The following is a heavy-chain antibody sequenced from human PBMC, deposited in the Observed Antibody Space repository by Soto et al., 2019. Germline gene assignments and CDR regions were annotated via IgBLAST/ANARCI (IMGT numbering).Heavy chain of an antibody. CDR3: TRYSYSSGWYADY. CDR1: GFTFSGSA. Sequence: EVQLVESGGGLVQPGGSLKLSCAASGFTFSGSAMHWVRQASGKGLEWVGRIRSKANSSATAYAASVKGRFTISRDDSKNTAYLQMNSLKTEDTAVYYCTRYSYSSGWYADYWGQGTLVTVSS. CDR2: IRSKANSSAT. D-gene: IGHD6-19*01. V-gene: IGHV3-73*01. J-gene: IGHJ4*02.